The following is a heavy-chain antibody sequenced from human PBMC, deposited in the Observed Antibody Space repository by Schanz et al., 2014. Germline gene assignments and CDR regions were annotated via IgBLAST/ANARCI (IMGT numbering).Heavy chain of an antibody. CDR2: IDWKSGTI. V-gene: IGHV3-9*01. J-gene: IGHJ4*02. CDR1: GFRFDDYA. Sequence: EVQLVESGGGLVQPGRSLRLSCAASGFRFDDYAMHWVRQVPGKGLEWVSGIDWKSGTIDYADSVKGRFTISRDNAKNSLYLQMNSLRAEDTAVYYCARDKGGLIPFDYWGQGTLVTVSS. D-gene: IGHD2-15*01. CDR3: ARDKGGLIPFDY.